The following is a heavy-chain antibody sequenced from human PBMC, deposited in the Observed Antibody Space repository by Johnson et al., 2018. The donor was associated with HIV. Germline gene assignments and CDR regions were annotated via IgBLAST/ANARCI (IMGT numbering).Heavy chain of an antibody. V-gene: IGHV3-30*02. CDR3: AREIQYFTAFDI. Sequence: QVQLVESGGGLVQPGGSLRLSCAASGFTFSSYDMHWVRQATGKGLEWVAFTRYDGSNKYYADSVKGRFTLSRDNSKNTLYLQMDSLRPEDTAVYYCAREIQYFTAFDIWGQGTMVTVSS. D-gene: IGHD3-9*01. CDR2: TRYDGSNK. CDR1: GFTFSSYD. J-gene: IGHJ3*02.